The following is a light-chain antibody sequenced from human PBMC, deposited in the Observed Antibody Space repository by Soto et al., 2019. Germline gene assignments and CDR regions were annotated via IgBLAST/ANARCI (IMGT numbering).Light chain of an antibody. Sequence: AIQLTQSPSSLSASVGDRVTITCRARQGISSALAWYQQKPGKAPKLLIYDASSLESGVPSRFSGSGSGTDFTLTISSLQPEDFASYYCQHFNSYPYTFGQVTKLEIK. CDR1: QGISSA. V-gene: IGKV1-13*02. CDR2: DAS. CDR3: QHFNSYPYT. J-gene: IGKJ2*01.